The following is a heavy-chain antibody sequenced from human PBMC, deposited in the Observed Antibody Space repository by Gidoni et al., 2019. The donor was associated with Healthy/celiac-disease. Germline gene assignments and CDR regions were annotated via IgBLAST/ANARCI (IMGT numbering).Heavy chain of an antibody. Sequence: EVQLVESGGGLVQPGRSLRLSCAASGFTFDDYAMHWVRQAPGKGLEWVSGISWNSGSIGYADSVKGRFTISRDNAKNSLYLQMNSLRAEDTALYYCAKPGDDYVWGSPVSFDYWGQGTLVTVSS. CDR2: ISWNSGSI. J-gene: IGHJ4*02. D-gene: IGHD3-16*01. CDR1: GFTFDDYA. V-gene: IGHV3-9*01. CDR3: AKPGDDYVWGSPVSFDY.